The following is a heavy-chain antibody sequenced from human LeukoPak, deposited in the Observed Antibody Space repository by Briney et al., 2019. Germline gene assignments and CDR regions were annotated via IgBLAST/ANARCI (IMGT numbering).Heavy chain of an antibody. J-gene: IGHJ6*03. CDR1: GGSISSYY. D-gene: IGHD4-17*01. CDR3: ARRGPVTTPYYYYYMDV. V-gene: IGHV4-59*08. Sequence: SETLSLTCTVSGGSISSYYWSWIRQPPGKGLEWIGYIYYSGSTNYNPSLKSRLTISVDTTKNHFSLMLGSVAAADTAVYYCARRGPVTTPYYYYYMDVWGKGTTVTVSS. CDR2: IYYSGST.